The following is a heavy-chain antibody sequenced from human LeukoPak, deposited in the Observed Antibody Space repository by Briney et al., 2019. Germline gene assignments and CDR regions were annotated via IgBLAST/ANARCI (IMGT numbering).Heavy chain of an antibody. D-gene: IGHD2-2*01. CDR3: AREGSSPQGWFDP. Sequence: GASVKVSCKASGGTFSSYAISWVRQAPGQGLEWMGRIIPILGIANYAQKFQGRVTIIADKSTSTAYMELSSLRSEDTAVYYCAREGSSPQGWFDPWGQGTLVTVSS. V-gene: IGHV1-69*04. J-gene: IGHJ5*02. CDR2: IIPILGIA. CDR1: GGTFSSYA.